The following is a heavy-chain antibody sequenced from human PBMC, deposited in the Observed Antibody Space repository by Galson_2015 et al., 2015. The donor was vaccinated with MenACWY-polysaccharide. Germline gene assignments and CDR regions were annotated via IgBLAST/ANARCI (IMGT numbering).Heavy chain of an antibody. CDR2: IYYTGRT. D-gene: IGHD2-21*01. J-gene: IGHJ5*02. V-gene: IGHV4-61*01. CDR1: GGSVNSVTYY. CDR3: ASEVIRVRSFGWFDP. Sequence: LSLTCTVSGGSVNSVTYYWAWLRQPPGEGLEWIGFIYYTGRTNYNPSLKSRVTISLDTSKNQFSLRLSSVTAADTAVYYCASEVIRVRSFGWFDPWGQGSLVTVSS.